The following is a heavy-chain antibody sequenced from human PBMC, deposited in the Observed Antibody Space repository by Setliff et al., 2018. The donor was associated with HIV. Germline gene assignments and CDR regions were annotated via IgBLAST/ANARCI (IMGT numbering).Heavy chain of an antibody. CDR3: ATQVNYDSSGYGYFQH. CDR1: GFTFSDYY. CDR2: ISSSGSTI. D-gene: IGHD3-22*01. J-gene: IGHJ1*01. Sequence: RLSCAASGFTFSDYYMSWIRQAPGKGLEWVSYISSSGSTIYYADSVKGRFTISRDNAKNSLYLQMNSLRAEDTAVYYCATQVNYDSSGYGYFQHWGQGTLVTVSS. V-gene: IGHV3-11*01.